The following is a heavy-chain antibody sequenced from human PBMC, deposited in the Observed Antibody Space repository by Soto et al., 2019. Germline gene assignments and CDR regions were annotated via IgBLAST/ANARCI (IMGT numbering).Heavy chain of an antibody. CDR2: IDPGDSDT. J-gene: IGHJ4*02. D-gene: IGHD4-17*01. Sequence: EVQLVQSGAEVKKPGESLKISCKPSGYSFTDYWIGWVRQVPGKGLEWMGLIDPGDSDTRYSPSFQGQVTSSVDKSTSTAYLQWSSLKASDTAIYYCARTTNFDYWGQGTLVTVSS. CDR1: GYSFTDYW. V-gene: IGHV5-51*01. CDR3: ARTTNFDY.